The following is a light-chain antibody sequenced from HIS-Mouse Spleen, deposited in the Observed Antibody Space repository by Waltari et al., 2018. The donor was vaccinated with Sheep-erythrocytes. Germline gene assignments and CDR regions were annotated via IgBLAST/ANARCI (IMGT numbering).Light chain of an antibody. J-gene: IGKJ5*01. V-gene: IGKV1-12*01. CDR1: QGISRW. Sequence: DIQMTQSPSSVSASVGDTVTITCRASQGISRWLVWYQQKPGKAPKLLIYAASSLQSGVPSRFSGSGSGTDFTLTISSLQPEDFATYYCQQANSFPITFGQGTRLEIK. CDR3: QQANSFPIT. CDR2: AAS.